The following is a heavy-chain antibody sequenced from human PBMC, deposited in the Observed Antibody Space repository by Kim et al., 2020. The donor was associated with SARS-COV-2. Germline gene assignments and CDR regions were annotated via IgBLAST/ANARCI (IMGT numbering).Heavy chain of an antibody. J-gene: IGHJ4*02. CDR3: ARVRYYYDSSGYDY. V-gene: IGHV4-34*01. D-gene: IGHD3-22*01. Sequence: NPSLKSRVTISVDTSKNQFSLKLSSVTAADTAVYYCARVRYYYDSSGYDYWGQGTLVTVSS.